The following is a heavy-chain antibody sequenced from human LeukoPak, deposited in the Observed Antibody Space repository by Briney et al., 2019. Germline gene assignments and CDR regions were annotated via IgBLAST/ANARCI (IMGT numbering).Heavy chain of an antibody. Sequence: GGSLRLSCTASGFPFGGYAMTWVRQAPGKGLEWVSTISGGALNTYYADSVTGRFTLSRGNSNNTLHLQMTSLRAEDTAVYYCAKGKFYSGNGAFDYWGQGTLVTVSS. CDR3: AKGKFYSGNGAFDY. J-gene: IGHJ4*02. D-gene: IGHD5-12*01. CDR1: GFPFGGYA. CDR2: ISGGALNT. V-gene: IGHV3-23*01.